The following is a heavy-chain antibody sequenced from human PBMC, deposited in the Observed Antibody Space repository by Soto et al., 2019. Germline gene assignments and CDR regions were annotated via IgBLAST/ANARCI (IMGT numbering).Heavy chain of an antibody. J-gene: IGHJ6*02. CDR2: IIPIFRTA. CDR1: GGTFSSYA. CDR3: GRDRGQWYSGSYTPYYYSGMDV. D-gene: IGHD1-26*01. V-gene: IGHV1-69*13. Sequence: SVKVSCKASGGTFSSYAISWVRQAPGQGLEWMGGIIPIFRTANYAQKFQGRVTITADESTSTAYMELSSLRSEDTAGYYCGRDRGQWYSGSYTPYYYSGMDVWGQGTTVTVSS.